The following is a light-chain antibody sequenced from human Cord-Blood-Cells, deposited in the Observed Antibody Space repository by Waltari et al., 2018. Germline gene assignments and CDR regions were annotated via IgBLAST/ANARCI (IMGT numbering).Light chain of an antibody. CDR2: AAS. V-gene: IGKV1-39*01. CDR3: QQSYSTPT. J-gene: IGKJ5*01. Sequence: DIQMPQSPSSLSASVGDRVTITCRASQSISSYLNWYQQKPGKAPKLLIYAASSLQSGVPSRFSCSGSETDFTLTISSLQPEDFATYYCQQSYSTPTFGQGTRLEIK. CDR1: QSISSY.